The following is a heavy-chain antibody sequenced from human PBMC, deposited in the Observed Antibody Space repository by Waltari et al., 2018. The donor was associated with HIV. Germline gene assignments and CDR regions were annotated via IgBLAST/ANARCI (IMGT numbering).Heavy chain of an antibody. CDR3: ARGSGAGGRDWFDP. Sequence: QVQLVQSGAEVKKPGASVKVSCKASGYTFINHHINWVRQASGQGLEWMGWMNANSGNTGPAQKFQGRLTMTRDTSISTAYMELSSLRSDDTAVYYCARGSGAGGRDWFDPWGQGTLVTVSS. D-gene: IGHD1-26*01. CDR2: MNANSGNT. V-gene: IGHV1-8*02. CDR1: GYTFINHH. J-gene: IGHJ5*02.